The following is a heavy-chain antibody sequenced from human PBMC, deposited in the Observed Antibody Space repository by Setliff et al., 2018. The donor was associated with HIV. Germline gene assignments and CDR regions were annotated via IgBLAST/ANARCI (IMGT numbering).Heavy chain of an antibody. CDR1: GGSISSSGDY. Sequence: SETLSLTCTVSGGSISSSGDYWSWVRQHPGKGLEWIGYIYYTGSTYSNPSLQSRVRISVDTSKNQFSLRLSSVTAADTAVYYCARDSANGKTANINYLDVWGKGTTVTVSS. J-gene: IGHJ6*03. CDR3: ARDSANGKTANINYLDV. V-gene: IGHV4-31*03. D-gene: IGHD2-8*01. CDR2: IYYTGST.